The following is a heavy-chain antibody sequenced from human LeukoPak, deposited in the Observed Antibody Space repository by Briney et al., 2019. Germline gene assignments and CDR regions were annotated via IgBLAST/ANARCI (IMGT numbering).Heavy chain of an antibody. CDR3: ARVNPPYYYDSSGYRPSYYYYGMDV. D-gene: IGHD3-22*01. V-gene: IGHV3-21*01. Sequence: GGSLRLSCAASGFTFSSYSMNWVRQAPGKGLEWVSSISSSSSYIYYADSVKGRFTISRDNAKNSLYLQMNSLRAEDTAVYYCARVNPPYYYDSSGYRPSYYYYGMDVRGQGTTVTVSS. CDR1: GFTFSSYS. J-gene: IGHJ6*02. CDR2: ISSSSSYI.